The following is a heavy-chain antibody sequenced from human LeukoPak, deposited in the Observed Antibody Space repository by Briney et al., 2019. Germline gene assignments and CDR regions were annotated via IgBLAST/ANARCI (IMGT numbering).Heavy chain of an antibody. CDR2: IKQDGSEK. CDR1: GFTFSSYW. Sequence: GGSLRLSCAASGFTFSSYWMSWVRQAPGKGLEWVANIKQDGSEKYYVHSVKGRFTISRDNAKNSLYLQMNSLRAEDTAVYYCARPKRDGWFDYWGQGTLVTVSS. J-gene: IGHJ4*02. V-gene: IGHV3-7*01. D-gene: IGHD5-24*01. CDR3: ARPKRDGWFDY.